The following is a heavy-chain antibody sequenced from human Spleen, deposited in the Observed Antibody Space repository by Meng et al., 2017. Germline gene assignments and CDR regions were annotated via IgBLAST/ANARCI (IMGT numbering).Heavy chain of an antibody. D-gene: IGHD4-11*01. J-gene: IGHJ4*02. CDR3: ARGPTTMAHDFDY. Sequence: QVPLQRWGPGLLKPSETLSLTCVVSGGSFSDYYWSWIRQPPGKGLEWIGEINHSGSTNYNPSLESRATISVDTSQNNLSLKLSSVTAADSAVYYCARGPTTMAHDFDYWGQGTLVTVSS. V-gene: IGHV4-34*01. CDR1: GGSFSDYY. CDR2: INHSGST.